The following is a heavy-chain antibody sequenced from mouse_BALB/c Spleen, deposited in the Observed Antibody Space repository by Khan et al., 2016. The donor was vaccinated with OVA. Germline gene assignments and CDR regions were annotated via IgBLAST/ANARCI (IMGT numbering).Heavy chain of an antibody. J-gene: IGHJ2*01. V-gene: IGHV1-7*01. CDR3: ARRGLRWDFDY. CDR2: INPSTGYT. Sequence: QVQLKESGAELAKPGASVKMSCKASGYTFINYWILWVKQRPGQGLEWIGYINPSTGYTEYNQNFKDKATLTADKSSSTAYMQLSSLTSEDSAVHYGARRGLRWDFDYWGQGTTLTVSS. D-gene: IGHD1-1*01. CDR1: GYTFINYW.